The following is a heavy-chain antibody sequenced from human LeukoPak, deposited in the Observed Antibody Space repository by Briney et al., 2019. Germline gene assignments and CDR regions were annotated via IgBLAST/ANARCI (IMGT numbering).Heavy chain of an antibody. D-gene: IGHD6-19*01. J-gene: IGHJ1*01. Sequence: SETLSLTCTVSGGSISSSSYYWGWIRQPPGKGLEWIGSIYYSGSTYYNPSLKSRVTISVDTSKNQFSPKLSSVTAADTAVYYCARQLAVAGREPQHWGQGTLVTVSS. V-gene: IGHV4-39*01. CDR2: IYYSGST. CDR3: ARQLAVAGREPQH. CDR1: GGSISSSSYY.